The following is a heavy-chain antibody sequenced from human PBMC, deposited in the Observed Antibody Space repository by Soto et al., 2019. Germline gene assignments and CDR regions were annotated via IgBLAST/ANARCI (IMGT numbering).Heavy chain of an antibody. CDR3: ARVSSSGPLDP. CDR2: ISAYNGNT. V-gene: IGHV1-18*01. D-gene: IGHD6-25*01. CDR1: GYTFTSYG. J-gene: IGHJ5*02. Sequence: GASVKVSCKASGYTFTSYGISWVRQAPGQGLEWMGWISAYNGNTSYAQKLQGRVTMTTDTSTSTAYMELRSLRSEDTAVYYCARVSSSGPLDPWGQGTLVTVSS.